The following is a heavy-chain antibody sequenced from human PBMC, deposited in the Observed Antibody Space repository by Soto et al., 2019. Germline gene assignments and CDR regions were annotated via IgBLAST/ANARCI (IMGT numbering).Heavy chain of an antibody. D-gene: IGHD3-3*01. CDR2: IYHSGST. CDR3: ARDWAHITIFGVVIYNWFDP. V-gene: IGHV4-38-2*02. CDR1: GYSISSGYY. J-gene: IGHJ5*02. Sequence: SETLSLTYAVSGYSISSGYYWGRIQKPPGKGLEWIGSIYHSGSTYYNPSLKSRVTISVDTSKNQFSLKLSSVTAADTAVYYCARDWAHITIFGVVIYNWFDPWGQGTLVTVSS.